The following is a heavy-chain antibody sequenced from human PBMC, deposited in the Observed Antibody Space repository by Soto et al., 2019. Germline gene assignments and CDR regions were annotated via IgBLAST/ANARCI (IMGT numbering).Heavy chain of an antibody. CDR2: IYYSGST. Sequence: TLSLTCTVSGGSISSGDYYWSWIRQPPGKGLEWIGYIYYSGSTYYNPSLKSRVTISVDTSKNQFSLKLSSVTAADTAVYYCARDRTDYYGMDVWGQGTTVTVSS. CDR1: GGSISSGDYY. J-gene: IGHJ6*02. V-gene: IGHV4-30-4*01. D-gene: IGHD1-1*01. CDR3: ARDRTDYYGMDV.